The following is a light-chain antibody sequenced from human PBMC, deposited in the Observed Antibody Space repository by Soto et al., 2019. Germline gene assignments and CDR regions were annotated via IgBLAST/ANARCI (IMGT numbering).Light chain of an antibody. J-gene: IGKJ4*01. CDR2: GAS. V-gene: IGKV1-9*01. CDR3: QQFNAYPLT. Sequence: DIPLTQSPSLLSASVGDRVTISCRASQGISDYLAWYQQKPGKAPKLLIYGASTLQSGVPSRFSGSASGTEFTLTISSLQPEDFAPYFCQQFNAYPLTFGGWTKLEIK. CDR1: QGISDY.